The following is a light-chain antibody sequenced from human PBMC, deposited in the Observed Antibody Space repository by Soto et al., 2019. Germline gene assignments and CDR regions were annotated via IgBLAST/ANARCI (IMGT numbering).Light chain of an antibody. CDR1: QRVDSSK. J-gene: IGKJ1*01. CDR3: QQYGASPWT. Sequence: EIVLTQSPGTLSLSPGEKATLSCRASQRVDSSKLAWYQQRPGQVPRLLLYRASARAASIPDRISGSGSGTDFTLTISSLAPEDFGVYYCQQYGASPWTFGHGTQVEIK. V-gene: IGKV3-20*01. CDR2: RAS.